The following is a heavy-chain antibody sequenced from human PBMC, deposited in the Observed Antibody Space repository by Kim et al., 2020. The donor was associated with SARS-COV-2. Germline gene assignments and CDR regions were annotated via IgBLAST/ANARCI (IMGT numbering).Heavy chain of an antibody. D-gene: IGHD2-21*02. CDR1: GYTFTSYA. CDR3: ARGWTASNWFDP. Sequence: ASVKVSCKAYGYTFTSYAMNWVRQAPGQGLEWMGWINTNTGNPTYAQGFTGRFVFSLDTYVSTAYLKISSLKAEDTAVYYCARGWTASNWFDPWGQGTLVTVSS. J-gene: IGHJ5*02. V-gene: IGHV7-4-1*02. CDR2: INTNTGNP.